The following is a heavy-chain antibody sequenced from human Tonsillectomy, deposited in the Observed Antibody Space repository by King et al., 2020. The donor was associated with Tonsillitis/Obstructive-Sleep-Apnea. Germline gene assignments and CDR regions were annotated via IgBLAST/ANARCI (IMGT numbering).Heavy chain of an antibody. D-gene: IGHD2-15*01. CDR3: ARDDCCSGGNFGYYYYMDV. J-gene: IGHJ6*03. Sequence: VQLVESGAEVKKPGASVKVSCKASGYTFTSYGISWVRQAPGQGLEWMGWISAYNGNTNYAQKLQGRVTMTTDTATSTAYMELRSLRSDDTAVYYCARDDCCSGGNFGYYYYMDVWGKGTTVTVSS. CDR1: GYTFTSYG. CDR2: ISAYNGNT. V-gene: IGHV1-18*01.